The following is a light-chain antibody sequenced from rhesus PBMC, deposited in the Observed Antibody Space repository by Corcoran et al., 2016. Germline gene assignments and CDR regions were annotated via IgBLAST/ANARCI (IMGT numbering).Light chain of an antibody. CDR1: NIGSEG. V-gene: IGLV3-40*01. CDR2: DDR. Sequence: SSELTQTRSVSVSQGQTARITCGGDNIGSEGVQWYQQKPAQAPVLVIYDDRERPSGIPDRFSGSKSGSTATLTISGVEAGDEADYYCQVWDGSSDHVVFGSGTKLTVL. CDR3: QVWDGSSDHVV. J-gene: IGLJ6*01.